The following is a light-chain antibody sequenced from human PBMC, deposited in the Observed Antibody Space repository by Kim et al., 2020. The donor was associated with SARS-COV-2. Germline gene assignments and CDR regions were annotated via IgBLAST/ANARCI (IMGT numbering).Light chain of an antibody. Sequence: GQSITSPSTGTSIDVGGYNYVSWYQQHPGRAPKLMIYDVSKRPSGVSNRFSGSKSGNTASLTISGLQAEDEADYYCSSYTSSSTRVFGGGTQLTVL. CDR1: SIDVGGYNY. CDR2: DVS. CDR3: SSYTSSSTRV. J-gene: IGLJ3*02. V-gene: IGLV2-14*04.